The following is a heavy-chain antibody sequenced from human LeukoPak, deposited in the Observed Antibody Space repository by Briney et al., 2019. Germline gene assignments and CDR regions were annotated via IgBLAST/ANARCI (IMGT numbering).Heavy chain of an antibody. V-gene: IGHV3-48*03. Sequence: GGSLRLSCAASGFTFSSYEMNWVRQAPGKGLEWVSYISSSGSTIYYADSVKGRFTISRDNSKNTLYLQMNSLRAEDTAVYYCAKDRYYYGSGSLDYWGQGTLVTVSS. CDR2: ISSSGSTI. J-gene: IGHJ4*02. CDR1: GFTFSSYE. CDR3: AKDRYYYGSGSLDY. D-gene: IGHD3-10*01.